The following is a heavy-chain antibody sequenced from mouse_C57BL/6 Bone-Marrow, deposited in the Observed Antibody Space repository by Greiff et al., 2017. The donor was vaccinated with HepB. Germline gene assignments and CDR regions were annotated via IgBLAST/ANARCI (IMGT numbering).Heavy chain of an antibody. Sequence: EVKLVESGPGLAKPSQTLSLTCSVTGYSITSDYWTWIRKFPGNKLEYMGYISYSGSTYYNPSLKSRISITRDTSKNQYYLQLNSVTTEDTATYYCARGRYDYEFAYWGQGTLVTVSA. CDR2: ISYSGST. D-gene: IGHD2-4*01. V-gene: IGHV3-8*01. CDR1: GYSITSDY. J-gene: IGHJ3*01. CDR3: ARGRYDYEFAY.